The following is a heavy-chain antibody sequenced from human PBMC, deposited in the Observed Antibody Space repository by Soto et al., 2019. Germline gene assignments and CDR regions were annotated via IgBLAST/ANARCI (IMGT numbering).Heavy chain of an antibody. V-gene: IGHV4-31*03. CDR1: GGSISSGGYY. CDR3: AGPRLGLAAGGTSAPYTFYL. Sequence: QVQLQESGPGLVKPSQTLSLTCTVSGGSISSGGYYWSWIRQHPGKGLEWIGYIYYSGSTYYNPSHMSRLTTSVSTYNNKFSLKVRVVTAAETAVYYCAGPRLGLAAGGTSAPYTFYLWGQGTL. D-gene: IGHD6-13*01. CDR2: IYYSGST. J-gene: IGHJ5*02.